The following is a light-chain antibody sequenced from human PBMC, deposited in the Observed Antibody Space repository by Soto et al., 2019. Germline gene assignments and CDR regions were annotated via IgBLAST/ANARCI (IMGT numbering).Light chain of an antibody. CDR3: QQSNNWPWT. Sequence: DIQMTQSPSSLSASVGDRVTITCRASQGIRHYLAWYQQKPGKVPKLLIYEASNLQSGVPSRFRGGGSGTEFTLTISSLQPEDVATYYCQQSNNWPWTFGQGTNVEIK. J-gene: IGKJ1*01. V-gene: IGKV1-27*01. CDR1: QGIRHY. CDR2: EAS.